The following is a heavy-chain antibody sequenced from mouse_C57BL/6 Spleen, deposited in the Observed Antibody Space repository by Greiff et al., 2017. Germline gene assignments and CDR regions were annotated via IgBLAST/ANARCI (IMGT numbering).Heavy chain of an antibody. CDR2: INPSNGGT. J-gene: IGHJ4*01. CDR1: GYNFTSYW. CDR3: ARNGGYAMDY. V-gene: IGHV1-53*01. Sequence: QVQLQQPGTELVKPGASVKLSCTASGYNFTSYWMHWVKQRTGQGLAWIGNINPSNGGTNYNEKFKSKATLTVDKSSSTAYMQLSSLTSEDSAVYYCARNGGYAMDYWGQGTSVTVSS.